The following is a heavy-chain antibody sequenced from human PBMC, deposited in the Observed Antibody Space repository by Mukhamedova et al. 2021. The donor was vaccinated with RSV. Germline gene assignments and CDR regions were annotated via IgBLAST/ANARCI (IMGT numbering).Heavy chain of an antibody. D-gene: IGHD6-25*01. CDR1: SYG. Sequence: SYGIHWVRQAPGKGLEWVAVISYDGSNKYYADSVKGRFTISRDNSKNTLYLQMNSLRAEDTAVYYCAKDRGGRLDYWGQGTLVTV. CDR2: ISYDGSNK. CDR3: AKDRGGRLDY. V-gene: IGHV3-30*18. J-gene: IGHJ4*02.